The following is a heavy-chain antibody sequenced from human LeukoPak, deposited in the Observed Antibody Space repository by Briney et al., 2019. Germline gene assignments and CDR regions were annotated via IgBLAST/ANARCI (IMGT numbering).Heavy chain of an antibody. J-gene: IGHJ6*02. Sequence: GGSLRLSCAASGGTFSSYAISWVRQAPGQGLEWMGRIIPILGIANYAQKFQGRVTITADKSTSTAYMELSSLRSEDTAVYYCARDAFGGRYNWNHDEYYYYGMDVWGQGTTVTVSS. D-gene: IGHD1-14*01. CDR1: GGTFSSYA. V-gene: IGHV1-69*04. CDR2: IIPILGIA. CDR3: ARDAFGGRYNWNHDEYYYYGMDV.